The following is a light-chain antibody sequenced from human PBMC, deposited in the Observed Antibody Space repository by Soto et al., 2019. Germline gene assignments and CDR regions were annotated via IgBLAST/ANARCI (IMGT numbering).Light chain of an antibody. J-gene: IGKJ5*01. CDR3: QQRISWPPT. V-gene: IGKV3-11*01. Sequence: EIVLTQSPATLPLSPGEIATVSCRASQSVSIYLAWYQQKPGQAPRLLIYDASNRATGIPARFSGSGSGADFTLTISSLEPEDFAVYYCQQRISWPPTFGQGTRLEIK. CDR2: DAS. CDR1: QSVSIY.